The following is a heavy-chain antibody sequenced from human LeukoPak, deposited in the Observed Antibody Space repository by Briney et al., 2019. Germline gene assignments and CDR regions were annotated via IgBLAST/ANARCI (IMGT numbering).Heavy chain of an antibody. Sequence: SVKVSCKASGFTFTSSAMQWVRQARGQRLEWIGWIVVGSGNTNYAQKFQERVTITRDMSTSTAYMELSSLRSEDTAVYYCAASDTAMVTGPDVFDYWGQGTLVTVSS. J-gene: IGHJ4*02. CDR1: GFTFTSSA. CDR2: IVVGSGNT. CDR3: AASDTAMVTGPDVFDY. V-gene: IGHV1-58*02. D-gene: IGHD5-18*01.